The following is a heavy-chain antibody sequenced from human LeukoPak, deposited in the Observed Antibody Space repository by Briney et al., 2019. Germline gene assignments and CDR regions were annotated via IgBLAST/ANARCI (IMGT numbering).Heavy chain of an antibody. CDR2: INPSGGST. J-gene: IGHJ4*02. D-gene: IGHD5-24*01. V-gene: IGHV1-46*01. Sequence: ASVKVSCKASGYIFTNYYMHWVGQAAGQGVEGMGIINPSGGSTPYAQQFQGRVTMTRDTSTSTVYLELRSLRSDDTAVYYCARDSGGEMATIPFDYWGQGKLVTVSS. CDR3: ARDSGGEMATIPFDY. CDR1: GYIFTNYY.